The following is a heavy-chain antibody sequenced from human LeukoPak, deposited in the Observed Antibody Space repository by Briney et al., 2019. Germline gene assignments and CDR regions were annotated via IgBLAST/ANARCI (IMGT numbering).Heavy chain of an antibody. CDR1: GGSISSGDYY. V-gene: IGHV4-30-4*08. Sequence: SQTLSLTCTVSGGSISSGDYYWSWIRQPPGKGLEWIGYIYYSGSTYYNPSLKSRVTISVDTSKNQFSLKLSSVTAADTAVYYCARDASVVGVANYYFDYWGQGTLVTVSS. CDR3: ARDASVVGVANYYFDY. D-gene: IGHD1-26*01. J-gene: IGHJ4*02. CDR2: IYYSGST.